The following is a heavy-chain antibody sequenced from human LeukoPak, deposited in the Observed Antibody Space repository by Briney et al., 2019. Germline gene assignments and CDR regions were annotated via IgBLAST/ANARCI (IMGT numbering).Heavy chain of an antibody. V-gene: IGHV3-30*02. D-gene: IGHD6-13*01. CDR1: GFTFSNYG. J-gene: IGHJ4*02. CDR2: IRYDGRNK. CDR3: ARQSAAGDY. Sequence: GGSLRLSCAASGFTFSNYGMHWVRQAPGKGLEWVGFIRYDGRNKYYADSVKGRFTISRDNAKNSLYLQMNSLRAEDTAVYYCARQSAAGDYWGQGTLVTVSS.